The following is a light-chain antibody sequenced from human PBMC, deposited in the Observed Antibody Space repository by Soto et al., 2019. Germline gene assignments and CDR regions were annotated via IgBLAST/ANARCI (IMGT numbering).Light chain of an antibody. Sequence: EIVMTQSPATLSVSPGERATLSCRASQSVSSNLAWYQRKPGQAPRLLIYGASTRATGIPARFSGSGSGTEFTLTISSLQSEDLAVYYRQQYNNCPGPFAQGPKVDI. CDR1: QSVSSN. V-gene: IGKV3-15*01. CDR2: GAS. J-gene: IGKJ1*01. CDR3: QQYNNCPGP.